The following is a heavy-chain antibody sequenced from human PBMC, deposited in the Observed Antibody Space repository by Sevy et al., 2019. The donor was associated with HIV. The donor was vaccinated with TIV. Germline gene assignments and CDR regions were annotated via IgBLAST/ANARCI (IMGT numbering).Heavy chain of an antibody. V-gene: IGHV3-23*01. D-gene: IGHD6-19*01. J-gene: IGHJ4*02. Sequence: GGSLRLSCAASGFTFSSYAMSWVRQAPGKGLEWVSAISGSGGSTYYADSVKGRFTISRDNSKNTLYLQMNSLRAEDTAVYYCAKTGRQWLVRGGYYFDYWGQRTLVTVSS. CDR1: GFTFSSYA. CDR2: ISGSGGST. CDR3: AKTGRQWLVRGGYYFDY.